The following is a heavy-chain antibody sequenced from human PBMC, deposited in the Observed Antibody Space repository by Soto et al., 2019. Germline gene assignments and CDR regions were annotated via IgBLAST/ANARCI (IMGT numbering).Heavy chain of an antibody. CDR3: ARDRGEYTSSWFWYFSH. CDR2: LNIAGTI. D-gene: IGHD6-13*01. CDR1: GASISLFH. V-gene: IGHV4-4*07. Sequence: LSLTSSFSGASISLFHWNWVRQPAGKGPEWFGRLNIAGTINYNPSLKSRITMSMDTSKNQISLHLRSVTAADTARYYCARDRGEYTSSWFWYFSHWGHGTMVTVSS. J-gene: IGHJ2*01.